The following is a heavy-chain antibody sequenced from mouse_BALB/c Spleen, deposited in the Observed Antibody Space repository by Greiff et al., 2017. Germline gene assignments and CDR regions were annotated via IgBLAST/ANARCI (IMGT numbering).Heavy chain of an antibody. D-gene: IGHD1-1*01. V-gene: IGHV5-17*02. Sequence: EVMLVESGGGLVQPGGSRKLSCAASGFTFSSFGMHWVRQAPEKGLEWVAYISSGSSTIYYADTVKGRFTISRDNPKNTLFLQMTSLRSEDTAMYYCARSNPHYYGSSYAMDYWGQGTSVTVSS. CDR3: ARSNPHYYGSSYAMDY. CDR1: GFTFSSFG. CDR2: ISSGSSTI. J-gene: IGHJ4*01.